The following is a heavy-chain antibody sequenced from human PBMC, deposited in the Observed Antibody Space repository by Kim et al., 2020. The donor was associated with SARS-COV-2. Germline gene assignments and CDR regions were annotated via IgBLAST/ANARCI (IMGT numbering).Heavy chain of an antibody. V-gene: IGHV3-48*02. J-gene: IGHJ6*02. CDR2: ISSSSSTI. CDR1: GFTFSSYS. D-gene: IGHD2-15*01. CDR3: ARDDCSGGSCYSHGGDYYYGMDV. Sequence: GGSLRLSCAASGFTFSSYSMNWVRQAPGKGLEWVSYISSSSSTIYYADSVKGRFTISRDNAKNSLYLQMNSLRDEDTAVYYCARDDCSGGSCYSHGGDYYYGMDVWGQGTTVTVSS.